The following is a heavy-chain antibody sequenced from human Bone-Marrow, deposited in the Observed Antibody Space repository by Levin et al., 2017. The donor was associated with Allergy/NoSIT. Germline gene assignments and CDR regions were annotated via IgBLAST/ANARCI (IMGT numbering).Heavy chain of an antibody. J-gene: IGHJ4*02. Sequence: KVSCKGSGYSFTSYWIGWVRQMPGKGLEWMGIIYPGDSDTRYSPSFQGQVTISADKSISTAYLQWSSLKASDTAMYYCARRSVPGALVVNFDYWGQGTLVTVSS. CDR3: ARRSVPGALVVNFDY. V-gene: IGHV5-51*01. CDR1: GYSFTSYW. D-gene: IGHD7-27*01. CDR2: IYPGDSDT.